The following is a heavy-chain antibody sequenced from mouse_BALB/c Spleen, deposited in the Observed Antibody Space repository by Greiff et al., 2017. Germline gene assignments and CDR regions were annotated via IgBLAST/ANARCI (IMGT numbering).Heavy chain of an antibody. Sequence: VQLVESGGGLVQPGGSRKLSCAASGFTFSSFGMHWVRQAPEKGLEWVAYISSGSSTIYYADTVKGRFTISRDNPKNTLFLQMTSLRSEDTAMYYCARGGGYSWFAYWGQGTLVTVSA. J-gene: IGHJ3*01. CDR1: GFTFSSFG. CDR2: ISSGSSTI. D-gene: IGHD2-3*01. V-gene: IGHV5-17*02. CDR3: ARGGGYSWFAY.